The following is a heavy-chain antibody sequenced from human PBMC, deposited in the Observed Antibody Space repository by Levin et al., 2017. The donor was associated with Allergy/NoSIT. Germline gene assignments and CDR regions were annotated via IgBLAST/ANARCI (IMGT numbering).Heavy chain of an antibody. CDR1: GYSFTSYW. Sequence: RGESLKISCKGSGYSFTSYWIGWVRQMPGKGLEWMGIIYPGDSDTRYSPSFQGQVTISADKSISTAYLQWSSLKASDTAMYYCARLISPYSSSWRRAEYFQHWGQGTLVTVSS. D-gene: IGHD6-13*01. V-gene: IGHV5-51*01. CDR3: ARLISPYSSSWRRAEYFQH. J-gene: IGHJ1*01. CDR2: IYPGDSDT.